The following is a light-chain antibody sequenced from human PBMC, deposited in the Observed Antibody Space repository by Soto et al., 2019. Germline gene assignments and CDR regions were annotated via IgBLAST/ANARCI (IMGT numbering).Light chain of an antibody. V-gene: IGKV3-15*01. J-gene: IGKJ4*01. Sequence: DIVMTQSPATLSVSPGERATLSCRASQSVSSNLAWYLQSPGQAPRLLIYNASTRATAIPARFSGSGSGTEFTLTISSLQSEDFAVYHCQQYNNWPHTFGGGTKVEIK. CDR3: QQYNNWPHT. CDR1: QSVSSN. CDR2: NAS.